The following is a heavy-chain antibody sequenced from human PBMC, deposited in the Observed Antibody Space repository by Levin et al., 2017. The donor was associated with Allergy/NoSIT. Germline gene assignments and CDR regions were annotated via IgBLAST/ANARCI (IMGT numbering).Heavy chain of an antibody. J-gene: IGHJ4*02. V-gene: IGHV3-7*01. CDR2: IKQDGSEK. Sequence: GGSLRLSCAASGFTFSSYWMSWVRQAPGKGLEWVANIKQDGSEKYYVDSVKGRFTISRDNAKNSLYLQMNSLRAEDTAVYYCARERGYSYGNFDYWGQGTLVTVSS. D-gene: IGHD5-18*01. CDR3: ARERGYSYGNFDY. CDR1: GFTFSSYW.